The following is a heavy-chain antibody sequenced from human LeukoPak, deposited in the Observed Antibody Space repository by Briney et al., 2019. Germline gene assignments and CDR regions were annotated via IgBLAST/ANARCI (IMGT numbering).Heavy chain of an antibody. CDR2: ISYAGDNK. CDR1: GITFGDNV. D-gene: IGHD5-24*01. J-gene: IGHJ6*03. Sequence: GGSLRLSCTASGITFGDNVMSWVRQAPGKGLEWLSLISYAGDNKYEADSVKGRFTISRDNSKNTLFLQMDSLQPDDTAMYFCAKGAGYNFYYMDVWGKGTMVSVSS. CDR3: AKGAGYNFYYMDV. V-gene: IGHV3-30*04.